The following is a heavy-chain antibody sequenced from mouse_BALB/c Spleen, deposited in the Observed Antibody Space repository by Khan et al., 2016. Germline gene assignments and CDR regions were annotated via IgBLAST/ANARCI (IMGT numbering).Heavy chain of an antibody. V-gene: IGHV3-2*02. J-gene: IGHJ1*01. Sequence: EVQLQESGPGLVKPSQSLSLTCTVTGYSITSDYAWNWIRQFPGNKLEWMGYIRYSGSTTYNPSLKSRISITRDTSQNQFFLPLYSVTTEDTATYYCTRSPTATRYFDVWGAGTTVTVSS. CDR3: TRSPTATRYFDV. CDR1: GYSITSDYA. CDR2: IRYSGST. D-gene: IGHD1-2*01.